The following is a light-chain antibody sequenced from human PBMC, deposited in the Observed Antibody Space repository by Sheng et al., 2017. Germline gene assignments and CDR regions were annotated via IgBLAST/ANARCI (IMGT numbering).Light chain of an antibody. V-gene: IGKV3-11*01. CDR3: QQYGSSPLYS. CDR1: QSVSRY. CDR2: DAS. Sequence: EIVLTQSPATLSLSPGERATLSCRASQSVSRYLAWFQQKPGQAPRLLIYDASTRATGIPARFSGSGSGTDFTLTISSLEPEDFAVYYCQQYGSSPLYSFGQGTKLEIK. J-gene: IGKJ2*03.